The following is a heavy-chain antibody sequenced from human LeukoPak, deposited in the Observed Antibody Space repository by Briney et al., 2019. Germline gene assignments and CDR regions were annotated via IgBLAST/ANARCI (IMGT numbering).Heavy chain of an antibody. CDR1: GFTFSTYG. D-gene: IGHD4-17*01. J-gene: IGHJ6*03. Sequence: PGGSLRLSCAASGFTFSTYGMHWVRQAPGKGLEWVVFIRYDGSNKYYVDSVKGRSTISRDNSKNTLYLQMNSLRAEDTAVYYCAKGATVTPDYYYYYMDVWGKGTTVTVSS. CDR2: IRYDGSNK. CDR3: AKGATVTPDYYYYYMDV. V-gene: IGHV3-30*02.